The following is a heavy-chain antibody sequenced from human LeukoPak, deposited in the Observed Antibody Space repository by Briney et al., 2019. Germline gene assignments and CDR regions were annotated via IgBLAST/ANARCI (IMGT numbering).Heavy chain of an antibody. J-gene: IGHJ4*02. Sequence: QPGGSLRLSCAASGFTFSSYGMHWVRQAPGKGLEWVAVISYDGSNKYYADSVKGRFTISRDNSKNTLYLQMNSLRAEDTAVYYCAKAPRTYGDHADYWGQGTLVTVSS. D-gene: IGHD4-17*01. V-gene: IGHV3-30*18. CDR1: GFTFSSYG. CDR2: ISYDGSNK. CDR3: AKAPRTYGDHADY.